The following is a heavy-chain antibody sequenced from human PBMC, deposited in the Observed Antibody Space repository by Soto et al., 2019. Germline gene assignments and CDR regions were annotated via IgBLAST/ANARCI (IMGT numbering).Heavy chain of an antibody. Sequence: SETLSLTCAVYGGSFSGYYWSWIRQPPGKGLEWIGEINHSGSTNYNPSLKSRVTISVDTSKNQFSLKLSSVTAADTAVHHCARGGKTPVAGNRFSRYLQHWGQGTLVTVSS. V-gene: IGHV4-34*01. CDR1: GGSFSGYY. D-gene: IGHD6-19*01. J-gene: IGHJ1*01. CDR3: ARGGKTPVAGNRFSRYLQH. CDR2: INHSGST.